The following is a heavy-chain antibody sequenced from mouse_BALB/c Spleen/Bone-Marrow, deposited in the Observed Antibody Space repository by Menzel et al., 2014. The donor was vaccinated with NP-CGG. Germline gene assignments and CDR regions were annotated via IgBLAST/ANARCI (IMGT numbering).Heavy chain of an antibody. J-gene: IGHJ2*01. Sequence: EVKLMESGPSFVKPSQTLPLTCSVTGDSITSGYWYWIRKFPGNKLEYMGYISYSGSTYYNPSLKSRISITRDTSKNQYFLQLNSMTTEDTATYYCATYDGYYFDYWGQGTTLTVSS. V-gene: IGHV3-8*02. CDR1: GDSITSGY. CDR2: ISYSGST. CDR3: ATYDGYYFDY. D-gene: IGHD1-2*01.